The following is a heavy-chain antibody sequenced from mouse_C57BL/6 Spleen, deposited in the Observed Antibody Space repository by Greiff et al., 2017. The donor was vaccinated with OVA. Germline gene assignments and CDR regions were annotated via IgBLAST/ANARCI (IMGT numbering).Heavy chain of an antibody. J-gene: IGHJ4*01. CDR3: ARDGYYSYYYAMDY. Sequence: VQLQQSGPELVKPGASVKISCKASGYAFSSSWMNWVKQRPGKGLEWIGRFYPGDGDTNYNGKFKGKATLTADKSSSTAYMQLSSLTSEDSAVYFCARDGYYSYYYAMDYWGQGTSVTVSS. CDR1: GYAFSSSW. CDR2: FYPGDGDT. D-gene: IGHD2-3*01. V-gene: IGHV1-82*01.